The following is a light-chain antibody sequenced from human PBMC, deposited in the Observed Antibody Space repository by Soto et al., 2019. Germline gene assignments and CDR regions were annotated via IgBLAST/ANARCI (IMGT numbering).Light chain of an antibody. CDR3: QQSYSSPPT. J-gene: IGKJ1*01. V-gene: IGKV1-39*01. Sequence: IQMNQSPSSLSASVEDRVIITCRASQSISNHLNWHQQRPGKAPKLLIFAASSLQSGVPSRSSGSRSGPDFTLIISSLQPEDFATYYCQQSYSSPPTFAQGTKVDIK. CDR2: AAS. CDR1: QSISNH.